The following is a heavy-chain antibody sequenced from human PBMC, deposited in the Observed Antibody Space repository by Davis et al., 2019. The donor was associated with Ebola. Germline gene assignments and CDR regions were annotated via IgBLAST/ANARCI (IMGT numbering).Heavy chain of an antibody. Sequence: SETLSLTCAVSGGPFSAYYWSWIRQPPGKGLEWIAEIDHSGTTNYNSSLRSRVAISVDTSKNHFSLQLLSVTAADTAVYYCAFVGVNTKGDARDIWGQGTKVVVSS. CDR3: AFVGVNTKGDARDI. D-gene: IGHD1-26*01. CDR2: IDHSGTT. J-gene: IGHJ3*02. CDR1: GGPFSAYY. V-gene: IGHV4-34*01.